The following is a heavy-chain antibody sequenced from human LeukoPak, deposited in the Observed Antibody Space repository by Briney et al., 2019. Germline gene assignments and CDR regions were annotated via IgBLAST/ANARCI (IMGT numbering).Heavy chain of an antibody. J-gene: IGHJ4*02. D-gene: IGHD5-24*01. CDR3: ARRPGRDGYNLYYFDY. V-gene: IGHV5-51*01. Sequence: GESLKISCKGSGYSFTSYWIGWVRQMPGKGLEWMGIIYPDDSDTRYSPSFQGQVTISADKSISTAYLQWSSLKASDTAMYYCARRPGRDGYNLYYFDYWGQGTLVTVSS. CDR1: GYSFTSYW. CDR2: IYPDDSDT.